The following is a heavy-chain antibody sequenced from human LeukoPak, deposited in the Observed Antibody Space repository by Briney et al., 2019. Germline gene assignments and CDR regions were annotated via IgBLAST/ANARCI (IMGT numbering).Heavy chain of an antibody. D-gene: IGHD5-18*01. CDR2: IYYSGST. Sequence: SETMSLTCTVSGGSISSYYWSWIRQPPGKGLEWIGYIYYSGSTNYHPSLKSRVTISVDTSKNQFSLKLSSVTAADTAVYYCARDVQLWYNWFDPWGQGTLGPVSS. CDR3: ARDVQLWYNWFDP. CDR1: GGSISSYY. V-gene: IGHV4-59*01. J-gene: IGHJ5*02.